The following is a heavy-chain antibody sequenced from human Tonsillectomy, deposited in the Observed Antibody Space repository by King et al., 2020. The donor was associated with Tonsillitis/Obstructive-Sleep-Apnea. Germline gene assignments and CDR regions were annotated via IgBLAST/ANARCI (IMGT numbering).Heavy chain of an antibody. Sequence: VQLVESGGGLVQPGGSLRLSCAASGFTVSSNYMSWVRQAPGKGLEWVSVIYSGGSTYYADSVKGRFTISRDNSKNTLYLQMNSLRAEDTAVYYCASYRGSFNHDAFDIWGQGTMVTVSS. J-gene: IGHJ3*02. CDR2: IYSGGST. V-gene: IGHV3-66*01. CDR1: GFTVSSNY. CDR3: ASYRGSFNHDAFDI. D-gene: IGHD1-26*01.